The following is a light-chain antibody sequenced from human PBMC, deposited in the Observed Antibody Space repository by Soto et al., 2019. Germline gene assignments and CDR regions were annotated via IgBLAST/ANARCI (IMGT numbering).Light chain of an antibody. V-gene: IGKV3-15*01. CDR2: GAS. CDR1: RSINSN. J-gene: IGKJ5*01. CDR3: QQYNNWPT. Sequence: EILLTQSPGTLSLSPGERATLSCRTSRSINSNYLAWYQQKPGQAPRLLIYGASTRATGIPARFSGSGSGTEFTLTISSLQSEDFAVYYCQQYNNWPTFGQGTRLEIK.